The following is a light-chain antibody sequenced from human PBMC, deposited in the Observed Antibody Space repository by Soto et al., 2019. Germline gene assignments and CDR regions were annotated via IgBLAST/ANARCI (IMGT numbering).Light chain of an antibody. Sequence: QSALTQPASVSGSPGQSVSISCSGTSSDIGDYKYVSWYQQHPGKAPKLVISEVNNRTLGVSNRFSGSKSGNTASLTISALQAEDEADYYCSSYKTSITVFGGGTKLTVL. V-gene: IGLV2-14*01. CDR1: SSDIGDYKY. CDR2: EVN. CDR3: SSYKTSITV. J-gene: IGLJ3*02.